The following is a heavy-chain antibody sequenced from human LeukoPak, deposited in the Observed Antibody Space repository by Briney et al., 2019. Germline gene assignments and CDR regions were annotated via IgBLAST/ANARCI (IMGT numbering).Heavy chain of an antibody. D-gene: IGHD2-15*01. CDR2: ISYDGNNK. Sequence: GGSLRLSCAASGFTFSSYAMHWVRQAPGKGLEWVAIISYDGNNKYYADSVKGRFTISRDNSKNTLYLQMNSLRAEDTAVYYCARAGEIVVVVAATPVFDYWGQGTLVTVSS. V-gene: IGHV3-30*04. CDR3: ARAGEIVVVVAATPVFDY. J-gene: IGHJ4*02. CDR1: GFTFSSYA.